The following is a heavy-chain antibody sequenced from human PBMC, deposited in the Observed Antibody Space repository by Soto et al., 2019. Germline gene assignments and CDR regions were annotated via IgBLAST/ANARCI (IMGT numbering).Heavy chain of an antibody. CDR2: ISGSGAST. D-gene: IGHD1-26*01. CDR1: GFPYSSNS. CDR3: ANVYSSGGSYPNYYFDYGIDV. V-gene: IGHV3-23*01. Sequence: PGGALRLSCAASGFPYSSNSMTLVRQAPGKGLEWVATISGSGASTYYAASVKGRFTISRDNSKNTLYLQMNSLRAEDTAVYYCANVYSSGGSYPNYYFDYGIDVWGQGTTVTLFS. J-gene: IGHJ6*02.